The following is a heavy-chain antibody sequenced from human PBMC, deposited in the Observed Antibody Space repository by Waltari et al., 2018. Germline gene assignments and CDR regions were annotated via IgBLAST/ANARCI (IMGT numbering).Heavy chain of an antibody. D-gene: IGHD1-1*01. J-gene: IGHJ4*02. CDR1: GFTFSSYA. CDR3: AKSRTGRFDELFDY. CDR2: ISGSGGST. V-gene: IGHV3-23*04. Sequence: EVQLVESGGGLVQPGGSLRLPCAASGFTFSSYAMSWVRQAPGKGLEWVSAISGSGGSTYYAGTVKGRFTISRDKSKNTLYLQMNSLRAGDTAVYYCAKSRTGRFDELFDYWGQGTLVTVSS.